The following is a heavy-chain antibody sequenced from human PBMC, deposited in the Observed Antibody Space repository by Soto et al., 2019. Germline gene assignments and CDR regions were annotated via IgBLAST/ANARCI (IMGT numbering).Heavy chain of an antibody. CDR1: GFTFTTYA. V-gene: IGHV3-23*01. CDR2: ISGSGGST. Sequence: EVQVLESGGGLVQPGGSLRLSCVASGFTFTTYAMTWVRQAPGKGLEWVSIISGSGGSTHYADSVKGRFIISRDNSKNTLYLQMNGLRSEDTAVYYCAKTGFGRYCSSISCVHFDYWGQGTLVTVSS. CDR3: AKTGFGRYCSSISCVHFDY. D-gene: IGHD2-2*01. J-gene: IGHJ4*02.